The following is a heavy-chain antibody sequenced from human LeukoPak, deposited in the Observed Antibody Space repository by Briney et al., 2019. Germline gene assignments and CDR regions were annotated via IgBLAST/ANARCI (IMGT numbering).Heavy chain of an antibody. Sequence: PGGSLRLSCAASGFTSTNYAMNWVRQAPGKGLEWVSIVICSSGSTDYADSVKGPFTISRDNSKNMVFLQINSLRPEGTAIYYCVKGAYDYIEMGYFDSWGRGTLVTVSS. CDR3: VKGAYDYIEMGYFDS. CDR1: GFTSTNYA. J-gene: IGHJ4*02. CDR2: VICSSGST. D-gene: IGHD5-12*01. V-gene: IGHV3-23*01.